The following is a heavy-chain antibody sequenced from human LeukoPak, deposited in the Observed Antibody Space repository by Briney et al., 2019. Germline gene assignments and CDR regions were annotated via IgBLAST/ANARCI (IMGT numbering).Heavy chain of an antibody. V-gene: IGHV3-30*04. CDR1: GFTFSSYA. CDR3: ASEIIFGSFDY. D-gene: IGHD3-3*01. CDR2: ISYDGSNK. J-gene: IGHJ4*02. Sequence: GGSLRLSCAASGFTFSSYAMHWVRQAPGKGLEWVAVISYDGSNKYYADSVKGRLTISRDNSKNTLYLQMNSLRAEDTAVYYCASEIIFGSFDYWGQGTLVTVSS.